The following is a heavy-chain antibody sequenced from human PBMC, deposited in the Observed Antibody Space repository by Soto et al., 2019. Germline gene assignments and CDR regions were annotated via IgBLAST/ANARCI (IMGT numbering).Heavy chain of an antibody. CDR3: ARGEVWFGELLPAPYYYYGMDV. CDR2: IIPIFGTA. Sequence: QVQLVQSGAEVKKPGSSVKVSCKASGGTFSSYAISWVRQAPGQGLEWMGGIIPIFGTANYAQKFQGRVTITADKSTSTDYMELSSLRSEDTAVYYCARGEVWFGELLPAPYYYYGMDVWGQGTTVTVSS. J-gene: IGHJ6*02. V-gene: IGHV1-69*06. CDR1: GGTFSSYA. D-gene: IGHD3-10*01.